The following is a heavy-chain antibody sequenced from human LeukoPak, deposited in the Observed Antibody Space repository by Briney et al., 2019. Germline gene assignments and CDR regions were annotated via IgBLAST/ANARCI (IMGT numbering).Heavy chain of an antibody. Sequence: PSETLSLTCTVSGGSISSYYWSWIRQPPGKGLEWIGYIYYSGSTNYNPSLKSRVTISVDASKNQFSLKLSSVTAADTAVYYCARGPYGKLDYWGQGTLVTVSS. V-gene: IGHV4-59*01. CDR3: ARGPYGKLDY. D-gene: IGHD4-17*01. CDR2: IYYSGST. CDR1: GGSISSYY. J-gene: IGHJ4*02.